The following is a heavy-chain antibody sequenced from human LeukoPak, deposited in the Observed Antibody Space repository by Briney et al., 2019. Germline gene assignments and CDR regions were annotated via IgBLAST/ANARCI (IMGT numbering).Heavy chain of an antibody. D-gene: IGHD4-17*01. CDR2: ISGSGGST. CDR1: GFTFSSYA. V-gene: IGHV3-23*01. CDR3: AKDSFPTVTSSGYYFDY. Sequence: PGGSLRLSCAASGFTFSSYAMSWVRQAPGKGLEWVSAISGSGGSTYYADSVKGRFTISRDNSKNTLYLQMNSLRAEDTAVYYCAKDSFPTVTSSGYYFDYWGQGTLVTVSS. J-gene: IGHJ4*02.